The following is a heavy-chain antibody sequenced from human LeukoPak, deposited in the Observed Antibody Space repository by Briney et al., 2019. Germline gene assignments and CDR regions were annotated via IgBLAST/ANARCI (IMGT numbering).Heavy chain of an antibody. D-gene: IGHD2-15*01. V-gene: IGHV4-39*01. CDR2: IYYSGST. CDR1: GGSISSSSYY. Sequence: SETLSLTCTVSGGSISSSSYYWGWIRQPPGKGLEWIGSIYYSGSTYYNPSLKSRVTISVDTSKNQFSLKLSSVTAADTAVYYCARHYPMVVAATPTDAFDIWGQGTMVTVSS. CDR3: ARHYPMVVAATPTDAFDI. J-gene: IGHJ3*02.